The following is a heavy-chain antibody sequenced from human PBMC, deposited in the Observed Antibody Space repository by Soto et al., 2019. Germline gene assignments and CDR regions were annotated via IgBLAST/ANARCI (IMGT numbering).Heavy chain of an antibody. D-gene: IGHD3-10*01. Sequence: QVQLVESGGGLVKPGGSLRLSCAASGFTFSEYYMSWIRQAPGKGLEWVSYISSSGSTIYYADSVTGRFTISRDNAKNSLYLQMNSLRAGDTAVYYCARDLYYYGSGSYPQVFWGQGTLVTVSS. CDR3: ARDLYYYGSGSYPQVF. V-gene: IGHV3-11*01. CDR2: ISSSGSTI. CDR1: GFTFSEYY. J-gene: IGHJ4*02.